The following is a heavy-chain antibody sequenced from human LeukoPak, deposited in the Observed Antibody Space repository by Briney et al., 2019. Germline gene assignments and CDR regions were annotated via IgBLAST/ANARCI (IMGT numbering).Heavy chain of an antibody. CDR1: GGSFSGYY. D-gene: IGHD1-1*01. V-gene: IGHV4-34*01. Sequence: SETLSLTCAVYGGSFSGYYWSWIRQPPGKGLEWIGEINRSGSTNYNPSLKSRVTISVDTSKNQFSLNLSSVTAADTAVYYCARGRGGTTWGNYYYYYMDVWGKGTTVTVSS. CDR3: ARGRGGTTWGNYYYYYMDV. J-gene: IGHJ6*03. CDR2: INRSGST.